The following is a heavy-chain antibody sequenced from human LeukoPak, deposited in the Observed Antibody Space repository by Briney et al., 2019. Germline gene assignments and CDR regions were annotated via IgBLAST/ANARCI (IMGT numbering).Heavy chain of an antibody. CDR2: ISSSSRYI. CDR3: AKGSKAVLFTRDYNMDV. J-gene: IGHJ6*03. V-gene: IGHV3-21*01. Sequence: GGSLRLSCAAPGFTFSSYSMTWVRQAPGKGLEWVSSISSSSRYIYYADSMKGRFTISRDNSKNTLYLQMNSLRAEDTAVYYCAKGSKAVLFTRDYNMDVWGKGTTVTISS. CDR1: GFTFSSYS. D-gene: IGHD6-19*01.